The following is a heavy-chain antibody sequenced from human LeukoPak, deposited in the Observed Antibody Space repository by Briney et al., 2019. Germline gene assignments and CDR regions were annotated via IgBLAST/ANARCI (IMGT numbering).Heavy chain of an antibody. CDR3: EGSAGY. CDR2: IKRDGSEK. CDR1: GFTFSNSW. J-gene: IGHJ4*02. V-gene: IGHV3-7*01. Sequence: GGSLRLSCAASGFTFSNSWMSWVRQAPGKGLEWVANIKRDGSEKYYVDSVKGRFTISRDSAKSSLFLQMNSLRADDTAVYYCEGSAGYWGQGTLVTVPS.